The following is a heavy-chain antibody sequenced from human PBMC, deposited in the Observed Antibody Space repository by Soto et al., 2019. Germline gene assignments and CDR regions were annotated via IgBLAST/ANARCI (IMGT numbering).Heavy chain of an antibody. CDR1: GFTFGNFW. CDR3: ARGLYREYGHDS. D-gene: IGHD3-10*01. J-gene: IGHJ5*01. CDR2: INSDGST. V-gene: IGHV3-74*01. Sequence: EVQLVESGGGLVQPGGYLRLSCAASGFTFGNFWMHWVRQAPGKGLVWVSRINSDGSTSYADSVKGRRTISRDNAKHTVYLQMNSLRAEDTAVYYCARGLYREYGHDSWGQGALVTVSS.